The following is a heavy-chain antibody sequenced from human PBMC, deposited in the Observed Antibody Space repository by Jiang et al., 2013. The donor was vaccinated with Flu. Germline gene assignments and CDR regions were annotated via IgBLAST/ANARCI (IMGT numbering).Heavy chain of an antibody. CDR2: IYYSGST. V-gene: IGHV4-39*01. J-gene: IGHJ6*02. Sequence: GSGLVKPSETLSLTCTVSGGSISSSSYYWGWIRQPPGKGLEWIGSIYYSGSTYYNPSLKSRVTISVDTSKNQFSLKLSSVTAADTAVYYCARLGAVAGNPSIVYGMDVWGQGTTVTVSS. CDR3: ARLGAVAGNPSIVYGMDV. CDR1: GGSISSSSYY. D-gene: IGHD6-19*01.